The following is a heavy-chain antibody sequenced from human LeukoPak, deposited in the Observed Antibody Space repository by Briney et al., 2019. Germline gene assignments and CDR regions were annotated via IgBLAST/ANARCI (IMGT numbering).Heavy chain of an antibody. J-gene: IGHJ4*02. CDR3: ARESDIVATMGGDFDY. CDR2: INPSGGST. Sequence: ASVKVSCKASGYTFTSYYMHWVRQAPGQGLEWMGIINPSGGSTSYAQKFQGRVTMTRDTSTSTVYMELSSLRSEDTAVYYCARESDIVATMGGDFDYWGQGTLVTVSS. V-gene: IGHV1-46*01. D-gene: IGHD5-12*01. CDR1: GYTFTSYY.